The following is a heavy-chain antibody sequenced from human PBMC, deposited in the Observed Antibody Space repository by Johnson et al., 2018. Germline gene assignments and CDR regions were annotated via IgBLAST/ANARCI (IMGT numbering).Heavy chain of an antibody. D-gene: IGHD3/OR15-3a*01. J-gene: IGHJ6*03. CDR1: GFTFSSYA. Sequence: EVQLVETGGGVVQPGRSLRLSCAASGFTFSSYAMHWVRQAPGKGLEYVSAISTNGGSPYYANSVRGRFTISRDNSKNTLYLQMGSLRAEDMAVYYCARGGTSPFYYYYMDVWGKGTTVTVSS. V-gene: IGHV3-64*01. CDR3: ARGGTSPFYYYYMDV. CDR2: ISTNGGSP.